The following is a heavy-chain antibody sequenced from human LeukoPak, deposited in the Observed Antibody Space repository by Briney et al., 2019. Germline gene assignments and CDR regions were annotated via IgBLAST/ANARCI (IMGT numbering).Heavy chain of an antibody. CDR3: ARHVYSSSPSYFDS. Sequence: SETLSLTCTVSGGSIINYYWSWIRQPPGKGLEWIGYVHYSGTTNYNPSLKSRVTISVDTSKNHFSLKLSSVTAADTAVYYCARHVYSSSPSYFDSWGQGTLVTVSS. CDR1: GGSIINYY. J-gene: IGHJ4*02. CDR2: VHYSGTT. D-gene: IGHD6-13*01. V-gene: IGHV4-59*08.